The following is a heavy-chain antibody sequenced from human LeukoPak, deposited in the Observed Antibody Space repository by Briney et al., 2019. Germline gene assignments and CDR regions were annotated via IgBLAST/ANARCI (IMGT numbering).Heavy chain of an antibody. D-gene: IGHD5-18*01. CDR3: ASGYSFGYTYFDY. J-gene: IGHJ4*02. V-gene: IGHV3-43*02. CDR1: GSTFDDYA. Sequence: GGSLRLSCAASGSTFDDYAMHWVRQAPGKGLEWVSLISGDGVSTYYADSVKGRLTISRDNSKNSLYLQMNSLRTEDTALYYCASGYSFGYTYFDYWGQGTLVTVSS. CDR2: ISGDGVST.